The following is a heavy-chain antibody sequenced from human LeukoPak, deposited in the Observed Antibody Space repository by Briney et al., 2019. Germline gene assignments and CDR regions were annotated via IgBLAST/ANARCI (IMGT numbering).Heavy chain of an antibody. V-gene: IGHV3-7*01. CDR3: LGAFDI. CDR2: IKQDGSET. Sequence: GGSLRLSCAASGFTFSSYAMHWVRQAPGKGLEWVANIKQDGSETYYVDSVKGRFTISTDNAKNSLYLQMNSLRADDTAVYYCLGAFDIWGQGTRVTVSS. CDR1: GFTFSSYA. D-gene: IGHD3-10*01. J-gene: IGHJ3*02.